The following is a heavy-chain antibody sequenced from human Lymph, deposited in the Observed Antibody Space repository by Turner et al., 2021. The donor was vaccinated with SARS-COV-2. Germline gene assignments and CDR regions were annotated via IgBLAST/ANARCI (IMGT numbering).Heavy chain of an antibody. D-gene: IGHD2-21*02. V-gene: IGHV3-21*01. J-gene: IGHJ4*02. CDR1: GFTFSSYS. CDR2: ITFTSSYI. CDR3: ARGPPDFPYYFDY. Sequence: EVQLVKSGGGLVKPGGSLTLSCAASGFTFSSYSMNWVRQAPGKGLEWVSSITFTSSYIYYADSVKGRFTISRDNAKNSLYLQMNSLRAEDTAVYYCARGPPDFPYYFDYWGQGTLVTVSS.